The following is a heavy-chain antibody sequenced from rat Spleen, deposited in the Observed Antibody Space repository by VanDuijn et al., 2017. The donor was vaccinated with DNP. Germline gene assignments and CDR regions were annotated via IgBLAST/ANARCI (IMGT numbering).Heavy chain of an antibody. CDR2: ITSSGGRT. Sequence: EVQLVESGGDLVQPGRSLKLSCVASGFTFNNYWMTWIRQVPGKGLEWVASITSSGGRTYYPDSVKGRFTISRDNAKNTLYLQMNSLRSEDTATYYCAKDRSTYYGYNYLGAMDAWGQGTSVTVSS. D-gene: IGHD1-9*01. V-gene: IGHV5-31*01. CDR3: AKDRSTYYGYNYLGAMDA. J-gene: IGHJ4*01. CDR1: GFTFNNYW.